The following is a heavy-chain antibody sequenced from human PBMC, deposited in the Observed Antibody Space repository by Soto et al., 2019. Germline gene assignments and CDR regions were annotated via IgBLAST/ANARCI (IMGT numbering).Heavy chain of an antibody. V-gene: IGHV3-74*01. CDR2: INSDGSST. CDR1: GFTFSSYW. J-gene: IGHJ4*02. Sequence: HPGGSLRLSCAASGFTFSSYWMHGVRQAPGKGLVWVSRINSDGSSTSYADSVKGRFTISRDNAKNTLYLQMNSLRAEDTAVYYCARGYDYIWGSYLDFDYWGQGTLVTVSS. CDR3: ARGYDYIWGSYLDFDY. D-gene: IGHD3-16*02.